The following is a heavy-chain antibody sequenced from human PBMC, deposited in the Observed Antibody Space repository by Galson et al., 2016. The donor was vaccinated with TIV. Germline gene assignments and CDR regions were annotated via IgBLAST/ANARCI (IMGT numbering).Heavy chain of an antibody. Sequence: SVKVSCKASGYTFTSYGISWVRQAPGQGLEWMGWISTYNGNTNYAQKLQGRVSMTTDTSTSTAYMELRGLRSDDTAVYFCARDSDLLTGHSSFDSWGQGTLVTVSS. V-gene: IGHV1-18*04. CDR2: ISTYNGNT. CDR3: ARDSDLLTGHSSFDS. D-gene: IGHD3-9*01. J-gene: IGHJ4*02. CDR1: GYTFTSYG.